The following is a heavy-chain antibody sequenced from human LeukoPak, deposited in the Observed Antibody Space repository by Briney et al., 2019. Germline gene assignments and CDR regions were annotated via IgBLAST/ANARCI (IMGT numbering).Heavy chain of an antibody. Sequence: PGGSLRLSCAASGFTFSSYSMNWVRQAPGKGLEWVSSISSSSSYIYYADSVKGRFTTSRDNAKNSLYMQMNSLRAEDTAVYYCAKVYGYYLSSVFDYWGQGTLVTVSS. J-gene: IGHJ4*02. V-gene: IGHV3-21*04. CDR2: ISSSSSYI. D-gene: IGHD3-22*01. CDR1: GFTFSSYS. CDR3: AKVYGYYLSSVFDY.